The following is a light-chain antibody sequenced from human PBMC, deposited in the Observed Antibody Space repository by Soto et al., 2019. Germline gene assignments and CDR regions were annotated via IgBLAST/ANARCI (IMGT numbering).Light chain of an antibody. Sequence: DIQMTQSPSSLSASIGDRVTMTCRASESISTYLNWYQWKPGKAPKLLIHAASTLQSGVPSRFSGSGSGTDFTLTISTLQPEDFATYYCQQSYNTPRTFSQGTKVEIK. J-gene: IGKJ1*01. CDR1: ESISTY. CDR3: QQSYNTPRT. CDR2: AAS. V-gene: IGKV1-39*01.